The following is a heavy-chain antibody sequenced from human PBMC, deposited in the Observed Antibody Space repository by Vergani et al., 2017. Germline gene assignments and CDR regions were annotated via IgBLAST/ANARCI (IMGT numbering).Heavy chain of an antibody. J-gene: IGHJ4*02. CDR1: GGSISSSSYY. V-gene: IGHV4-39*01. D-gene: IGHD3-22*01. CDR3: ARRDYYDSSGYN. CDR2: IYYSGST. Sequence: QLQLQESGPGLVKPSETLSLTCTVSGGSISSSSYYWSWIRQPPGKGLEWIGSIYYSGSTYYNPSLKSRVTISVDTSKNQFSLKLSSVTAADTAVYYCARRDYYDSSGYNWGQGTLVTVSS.